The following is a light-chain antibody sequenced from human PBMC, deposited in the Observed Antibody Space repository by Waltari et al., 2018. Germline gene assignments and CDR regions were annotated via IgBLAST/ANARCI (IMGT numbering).Light chain of an antibody. CDR1: QSIMSW. Sequence: DVQMTQYPSTLSASVGDTVTIPCRASQSIMSWLAWYQQKAGKAPKVLISKASTLESGVPSRFSGSESGTEFTLTISNLQPDDSATYYCQQYNTYYTFGQGTIVEIK. CDR2: KAS. V-gene: IGKV1-5*03. J-gene: IGKJ2*01. CDR3: QQYNTYYT.